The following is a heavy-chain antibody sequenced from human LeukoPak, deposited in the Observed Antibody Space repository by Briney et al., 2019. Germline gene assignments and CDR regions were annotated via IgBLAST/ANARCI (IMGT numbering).Heavy chain of an antibody. V-gene: IGHV3-74*03. Sequence: TGGSLRLSCAASGFTFSSYWMHWVRHAPGKGLVWVSRVNSDGSGTTYADSVKGRFTISRDNAKNTLYLQMNSLRGEDTAVYYCARGDWENFDYWGQGTLVTVSS. J-gene: IGHJ4*02. CDR2: VNSDGSGT. CDR1: GFTFSSYW. D-gene: IGHD3/OR15-3a*01. CDR3: ARGDWENFDY.